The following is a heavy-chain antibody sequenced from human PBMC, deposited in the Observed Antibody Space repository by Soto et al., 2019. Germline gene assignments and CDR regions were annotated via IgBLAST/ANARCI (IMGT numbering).Heavy chain of an antibody. CDR2: FSLSGTT. Sequence: QVQLQESGPGLMKPSETLSLTCTVSGASITGSFFWSWIRQPAGKGLEWIGRFSLSGTTNYNPSLRSRVTMSADVSKNQFSLRLTSVTAADTALYYWARGMTPPGAPAWYYFDSWGQGTLVTVSS. D-gene: IGHD2-8*02. V-gene: IGHV4-4*07. J-gene: IGHJ4*02. CDR3: ARGMTPPGAPAWYYFDS. CDR1: GASITGSFF.